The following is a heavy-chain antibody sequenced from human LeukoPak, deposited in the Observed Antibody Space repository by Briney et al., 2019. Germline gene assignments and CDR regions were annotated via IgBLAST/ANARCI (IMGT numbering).Heavy chain of an antibody. CDR2: IYYSGST. CDR3: ASRSSIWSGYQDTLYYFDS. J-gene: IGHJ4*02. D-gene: IGHD3-3*01. Sequence: PSETLSLNCTVSGGSISSYYWSWIRQPPGKRLEWIGHIYYSGSTNYNPSLKSRVTISVDTSKNQFSLKLSSVTAADTAVYYCASRSSIWSGYQDTLYYFDSWGQGTLVTVSS. CDR1: GGSISSYY. V-gene: IGHV4-59*01.